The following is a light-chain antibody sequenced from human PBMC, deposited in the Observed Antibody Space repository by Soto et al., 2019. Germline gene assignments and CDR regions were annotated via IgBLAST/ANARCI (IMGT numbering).Light chain of an antibody. V-gene: IGKV1-17*01. J-gene: IGKJ1*01. CDR2: VAS. CDR3: QQYNSYST. Sequence: DMQMAQSASSLSSSVGYRVTVTFRASQGIRNDLIWYQQKPGEAPKRLVYVASSLESGVPSRFSGSGSGTEFTLTISSLQPDDFATYYCQQYNSYSTFGQGTKVDI. CDR1: QGIRND.